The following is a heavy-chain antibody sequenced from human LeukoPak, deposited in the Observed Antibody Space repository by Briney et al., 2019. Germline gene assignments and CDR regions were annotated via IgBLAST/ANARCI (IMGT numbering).Heavy chain of an antibody. J-gene: IGHJ3*02. CDR2: INHSGST. D-gene: IGHD3-10*01. V-gene: IGHV4-34*01. Sequence: PSETLSLTCAVSGGSFSGYYWSWIRQPPGKGLEWIGEINHSGSTNYNPALKSRFTISVDTSKNQFSLKLSCVTAADTAVYYCARGRRVAPGAFDIWGQGTMVTVSS. CDR3: ARGRRVAPGAFDI. CDR1: GGSFSGYY.